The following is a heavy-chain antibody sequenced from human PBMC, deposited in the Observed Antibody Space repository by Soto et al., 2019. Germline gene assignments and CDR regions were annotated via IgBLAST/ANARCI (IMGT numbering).Heavy chain of an antibody. Sequence: QVPLVQSGAEVKKPGASVKVSCKVSGYTLTELSMHWVRQAPGKGLEWMGGFDPEDGETIYAQKFQGRVTMTEDTSTDTAYMELSSLRSEDTAVYYCATGPLYCGGDCSITDYWGQGTLVTVSS. J-gene: IGHJ4*02. CDR2: FDPEDGET. V-gene: IGHV1-24*01. CDR3: ATGPLYCGGDCSITDY. D-gene: IGHD2-21*02. CDR1: GYTLTELS.